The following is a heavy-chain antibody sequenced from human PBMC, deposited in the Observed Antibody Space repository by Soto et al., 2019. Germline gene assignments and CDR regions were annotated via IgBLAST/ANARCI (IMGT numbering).Heavy chain of an antibody. CDR1: GYSFTAYG. CDR3: ARGAVTTGPTYYYYGMDV. V-gene: IGHV1-18*01. D-gene: IGHD4-4*01. CDR2: ISCYNGKT. Sequence: RASVKVSCKTSGYSFTAYGISWVRQAPGQGLEWMGWISCYNGKTKYAQKVQARVTMTTDTSTSTAYMELSRLRSDDTAVYYCARGAVTTGPTYYYYGMDVWGQGTTVTVSS. J-gene: IGHJ6*02.